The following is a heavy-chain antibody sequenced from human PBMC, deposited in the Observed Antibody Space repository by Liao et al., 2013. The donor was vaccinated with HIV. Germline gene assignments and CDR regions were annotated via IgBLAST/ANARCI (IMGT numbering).Heavy chain of an antibody. Sequence: QVQLQESGPGLVKPSETLSLTCTVSGGSISSYYWSWIRQPAGKGLEWIGRIYSSGSANYNPSLKSRVTMSVDTSKNQFSLKLSSVTAADTAVYYCARGYDFWSGYYRPPPNFDYWGQGTLVTVSS. CDR3: ARGYDFWSGYYRPPPNFDY. D-gene: IGHD3-3*01. J-gene: IGHJ4*02. CDR1: GGSISSYY. V-gene: IGHV4-4*07. CDR2: IYSSGSA.